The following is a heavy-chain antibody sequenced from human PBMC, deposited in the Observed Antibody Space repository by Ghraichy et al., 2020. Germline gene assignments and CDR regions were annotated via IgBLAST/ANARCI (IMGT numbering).Heavy chain of an antibody. CDR3: ARGRPVVNSANDAFGV. D-gene: IGHD4-23*01. J-gene: IGHJ3*01. V-gene: IGHV4-34*01. CDR2: IDHAGTT. CDR1: GGSLNDYD. Sequence: SETLSLTCEVSGGSLNDYDWSWIRQPPGRALEWIGRIDHAGTTKYNPSLRSRLTISAETSMDLFSLSLRSVTVADTAVYFCARGRPVVNSANDAFGVWDQGIMVTVSS.